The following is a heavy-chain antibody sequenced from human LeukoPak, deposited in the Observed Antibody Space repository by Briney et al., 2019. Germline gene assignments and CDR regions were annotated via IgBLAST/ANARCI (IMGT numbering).Heavy chain of an antibody. CDR2: ISSNGGRT. CDR3: AKEWYCSSTSCGEEI. CDR1: GFTFSNYA. V-gene: IGHV3-64*01. J-gene: IGHJ4*02. Sequence: GGSLRLSCGASGFTFSNYAMHWVRQAPGKGLEYVSAISSNGGRTYYANSVKGRFTISRDNSKNTLYLQMNSLRAEDTDVYYCAKEWYCSSTSCGEEIWGQGTLVTVSS. D-gene: IGHD2-2*01.